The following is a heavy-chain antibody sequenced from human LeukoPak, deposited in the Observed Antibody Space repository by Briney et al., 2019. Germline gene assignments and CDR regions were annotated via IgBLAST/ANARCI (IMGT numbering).Heavy chain of an antibody. CDR1: GFTFDDYA. D-gene: IGHD3-10*02. V-gene: IGHV3-43*02. CDR3: AKVVRGVYTDVDAFDI. J-gene: IGHJ3*02. Sequence: PGGSPRLSCAASGFTFDDYAMHWVRQAPGKGPEWVSLISGDGGSAYYADSVKGRFTISRDNSKNSLYLQMNSLRTEDTALYYCAKVVRGVYTDVDAFDIWGQGTMVTVSS. CDR2: ISGDGGSA.